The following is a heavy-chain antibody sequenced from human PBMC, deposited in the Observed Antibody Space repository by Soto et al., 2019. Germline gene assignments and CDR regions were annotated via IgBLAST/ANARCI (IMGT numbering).Heavy chain of an antibody. D-gene: IGHD4-17*01. CDR2: ILGSGGNT. CDR3: AQGNYGGNPSSDC. J-gene: IGHJ4*02. V-gene: IGHV3-23*01. Sequence: GGSLRLSCAASGFTFSSYAMSWVRQAPGKGLEWVSTILGSGGNTYYADSVKGRFTISRDNSKNTLYLQMNGLRAADTAVYYFAQGNYGGNPSSDCWGQGP. CDR1: GFTFSSYA.